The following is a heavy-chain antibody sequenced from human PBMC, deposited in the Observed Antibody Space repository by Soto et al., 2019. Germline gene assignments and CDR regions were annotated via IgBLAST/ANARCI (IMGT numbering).Heavy chain of an antibody. J-gene: IGHJ4*02. CDR1: GGTFSTYA. CDR3: ASGIQLWLRRINNGYSG. CDR2: IIPLFGTA. Sequence: QVQLVQSGAEVKKPESSVKVSCKAPGGTFSTYAISWVRQAPGQGLEWMGWIIPLFGTANYAQRFQDRVTITADESTKTVYMEQSSLSSEDTAVYFCASGIQLWLRRINNGYSGWGQGSLVTVSS. V-gene: IGHV1-69*12. D-gene: IGHD5-18*01.